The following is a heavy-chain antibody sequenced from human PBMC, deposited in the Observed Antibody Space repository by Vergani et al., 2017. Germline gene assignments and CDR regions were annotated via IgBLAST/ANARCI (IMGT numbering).Heavy chain of an antibody. D-gene: IGHD6-6*01. CDR1: GYTFTSYG. Sequence: QVQLVQSGAEVKKPGASVKVSCKASGYTFTSYGISWVRQAPGQGLEWMGWISANNGNTNYAQKLQGRVTMTTDTSTSTAYMELRSLRSDDTAVYYCARADEYSSSDYYYYYGMDVWGQGTTVTVSS. V-gene: IGHV1-18*01. CDR2: ISANNGNT. CDR3: ARADEYSSSDYYYYYGMDV. J-gene: IGHJ6*02.